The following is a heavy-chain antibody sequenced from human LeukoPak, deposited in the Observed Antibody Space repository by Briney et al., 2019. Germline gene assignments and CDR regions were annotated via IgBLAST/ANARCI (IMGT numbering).Heavy chain of an antibody. CDR2: ISGSGGST. J-gene: IGHJ4*02. CDR1: GFTFSSYA. CDR3: ATQPDFWSGYSDDY. V-gene: IGHV3-23*01. Sequence: GGSLRLSCAASGFTFSSYAMSWVRQAPGKGLEWVSAISGSGGSTYYADSVKGRFTISRDNSKNTLYLQMNSLRAEDTAVYYCATQPDFWSGYSDDYWGQGTLVSVSS. D-gene: IGHD3-3*01.